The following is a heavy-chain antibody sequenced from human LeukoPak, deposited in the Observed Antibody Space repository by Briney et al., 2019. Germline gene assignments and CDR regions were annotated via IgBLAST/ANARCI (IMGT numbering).Heavy chain of an antibody. CDR3: ARVRTRGLMDDAFDI. Sequence: GASVKVSCKASGYTLTGYYMHWVRQAPGQGLEWMGWINPNSGGTNYAQKFQGRVTMTRDTSISTAYMELSRLRSDDTAVYYCARVRTRGLMDDAFDIWGQGTMVTVSS. CDR1: GYTLTGYY. CDR2: INPNSGGT. V-gene: IGHV1-2*02. D-gene: IGHD3-10*01. J-gene: IGHJ3*02.